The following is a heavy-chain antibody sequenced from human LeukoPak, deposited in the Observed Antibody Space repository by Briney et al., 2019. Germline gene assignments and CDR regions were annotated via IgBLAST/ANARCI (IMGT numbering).Heavy chain of an antibody. CDR1: GFTFSSYA. D-gene: IGHD3-3*01. V-gene: IGHV3-30-3*01. J-gene: IGHJ4*02. Sequence: GGSLRLSCAASGFTFSSYAMHWVRQAPGKGLEWVAVISYDGSNKYYADSVKGRFTISRDNSKNTLYLQMNSLRAEDTAVYYCAREGGDYDFWIGVDYWGQGTLVTVSS. CDR2: ISYDGSNK. CDR3: AREGGDYDFWIGVDY.